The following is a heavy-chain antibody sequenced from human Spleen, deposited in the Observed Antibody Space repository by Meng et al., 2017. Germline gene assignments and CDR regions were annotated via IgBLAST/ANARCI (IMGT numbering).Heavy chain of an antibody. V-gene: IGHV4-39*01. D-gene: IGHD6-19*01. CDR1: GGSISTSGYY. CDR2: IGHSGFT. CDR3: VRSSAWVRTGFDP. J-gene: IGHJ5*01. Sequence: HPQLQQSGPGLVRPSEALSHTCSVSGGSISTSGYYWGWIRQSPGKGLGWIGSIGHSGFTYYTPSLKSRVAVSLDTSKSQFSLMLTSVTAADTAVYYCVRSSAWVRTGFDPWGQGTLVTVSS.